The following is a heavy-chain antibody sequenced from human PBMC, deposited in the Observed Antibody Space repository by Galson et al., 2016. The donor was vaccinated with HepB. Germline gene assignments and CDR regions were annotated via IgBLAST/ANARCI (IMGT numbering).Heavy chain of an antibody. J-gene: IGHJ4*02. Sequence: SETLSLTCTVSGVSTGNSYWGWIRQSPGKGLEWIGYINYSEGTSYNPSLKSRVTISVDTSKSQFSLRVSSVTAADTAVYYCARGGASSRYVDFWGQGALVTVSS. CDR1: GVSTGNSY. D-gene: IGHD6-13*01. V-gene: IGHV4-59*01. CDR2: INYSEGT. CDR3: ARGGASSRYVDF.